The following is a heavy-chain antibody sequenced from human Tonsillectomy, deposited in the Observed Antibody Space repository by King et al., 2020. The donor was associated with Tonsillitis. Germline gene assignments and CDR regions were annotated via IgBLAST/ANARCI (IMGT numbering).Heavy chain of an antibody. D-gene: IGHD3-22*01. V-gene: IGHV3-30*04. J-gene: IGHJ6*02. Sequence: VQLVESGGGVVLPGRSLRLSCAASGFTFSSYAMHWVRQAPGKGLEWVTFISYDGINKYYADSVKGRFTISRDNSKNTVYLQMNRLRAEDTAVFYCASVDGSSGSSRDYGIDVWGQGTTVTCSS. CDR1: GFTFSSYA. CDR2: ISYDGINK. CDR3: ASVDGSSGSSRDYGIDV.